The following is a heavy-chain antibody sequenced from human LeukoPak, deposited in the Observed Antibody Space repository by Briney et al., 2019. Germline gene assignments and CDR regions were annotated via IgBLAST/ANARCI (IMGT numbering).Heavy chain of an antibody. CDR3: ARARVRSYSYDSSGFYTSDWHFDL. V-gene: IGHV4-59*01. D-gene: IGHD3-22*01. Sequence: PSETLSLTCTVSGDSISSYYWSWIRQPPGRGLAWIGYIYSSASTKYNPSLKSRVTISVDTSKNQFSLKLSSVTAADTAVYYCARARVRSYSYDSSGFYTSDWHFDLWGRGTLVTVSS. CDR2: IYSSAST. J-gene: IGHJ2*01. CDR1: GDSISSYY.